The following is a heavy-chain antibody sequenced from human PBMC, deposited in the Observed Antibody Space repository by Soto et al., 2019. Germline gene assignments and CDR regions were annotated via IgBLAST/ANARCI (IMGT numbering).Heavy chain of an antibody. Sequence: SETLSLTCTVSGGSISSYYWSWIRQPPGKGLEWIGYIYYSGSTNYNPSLKSRVTISVDTSKNQFSLKLSSVTAADTAVYYCARAGGYCSGGSCYHDAFDIWGQGTMVTVSS. J-gene: IGHJ3*02. V-gene: IGHV4-59*01. D-gene: IGHD2-15*01. CDR3: ARAGGYCSGGSCYHDAFDI. CDR1: GGSISSYY. CDR2: IYYSGST.